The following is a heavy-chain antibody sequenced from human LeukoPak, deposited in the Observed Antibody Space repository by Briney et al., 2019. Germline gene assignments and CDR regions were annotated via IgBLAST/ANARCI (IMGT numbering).Heavy chain of an antibody. D-gene: IGHD6-19*01. V-gene: IGHV4-30-2*05. J-gene: IGHJ1*01. CDR2: IYYSGST. CDR3: ARAVAGMGH. Sequence: PSQTLSLTCAVSGGSISSGGYSWSWIRQPPGKGLEWIGYIYYSGSTYYNPSLKSRVTISVDTSKNQFSLKLSSVTAADTAVYYCARAVAGMGHWGQGTLVTVSS. CDR1: GGSISSGGYS.